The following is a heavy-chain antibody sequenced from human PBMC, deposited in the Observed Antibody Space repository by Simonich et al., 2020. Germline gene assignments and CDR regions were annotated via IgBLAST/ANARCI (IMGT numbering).Heavy chain of an antibody. J-gene: IGHJ4*02. CDR2: IYSGGST. D-gene: IGHD5-12*01. Sequence: EVQLVESGGGLVQPGGSLRLSCAASGFTVSSNYMSWVRQAPGKGLEWVSVIYSGGSTYDADSVKGRFTISRHNSKNTLYLQMNSRRAEDTGVYYCAGRGYSGYDDYWGQGTLVTVSS. CDR3: AGRGYSGYDDY. CDR1: GFTVSSNY. V-gene: IGHV3-53*04.